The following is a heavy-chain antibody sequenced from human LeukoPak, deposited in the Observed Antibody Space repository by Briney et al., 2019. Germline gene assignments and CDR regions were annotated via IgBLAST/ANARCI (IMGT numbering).Heavy chain of an antibody. D-gene: IGHD5-24*01. CDR2: ISGSGDKL. CDR3: VRRGGRDGWGAFDV. J-gene: IGHJ3*01. V-gene: IGHV3-23*01. Sequence: GGSLRLSCEASVFSFINNSMNWVRQAPWKGLEWVSSISGSGDKLFYADSVKGRFAISRDNSKNTMYLQVNNLSREDTAIFYCVRRGGRDGWGAFDVWGQGTVVTVSS. CDR1: VFSFINNS.